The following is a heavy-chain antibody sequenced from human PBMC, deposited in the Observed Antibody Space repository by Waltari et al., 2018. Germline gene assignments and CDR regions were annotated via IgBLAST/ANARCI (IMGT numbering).Heavy chain of an antibody. CDR1: GYSISSGYY. CDR3: ARDIVGGGSRNFDY. J-gene: IGHJ4*02. V-gene: IGHV4-38-2*02. D-gene: IGHD2-15*01. CDR2: IYHSGST. Sequence: QVQLQESGPGLVKPSETLSLTCAVSGYSISSGYYWGWIRQPPGKGLEWIGSIYHSGSTYYNPSLKSRVTMTTDTSTSTAYMELRSLRSDDTAVYYCARDIVGGGSRNFDYWGQGTLVTVSS.